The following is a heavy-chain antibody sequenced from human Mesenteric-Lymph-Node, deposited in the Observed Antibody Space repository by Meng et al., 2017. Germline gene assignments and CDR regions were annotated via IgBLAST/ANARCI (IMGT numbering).Heavy chain of an antibody. CDR3: ARDLDYGGNSDY. J-gene: IGHJ4*02. CDR1: GFTFSSYS. CDR2: ISSSSGYI. V-gene: IGHV3-21*01. D-gene: IGHD4-23*01. Sequence: GESLKISCAASGFTFSSYSMNWVRQAPGKGLEWVSSISSSSGYIYYADSVKGRFTISRDNAKNSLYLQMNSLRAEDTAVYYCARDLDYGGNSDYWGQGTLVTVSS.